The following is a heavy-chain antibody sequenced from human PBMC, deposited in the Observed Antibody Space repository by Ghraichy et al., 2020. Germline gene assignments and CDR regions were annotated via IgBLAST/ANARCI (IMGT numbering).Heavy chain of an antibody. CDR2: IYWNDDK. CDR3: AHTEEALAPYYFDY. Sequence: SGPTLVKPTQTLTLTCTFSGFSLRTSGVGVGWIRQPPGKALEWLALIYWNDDKRYTSSLKSRLTITKDTSKNQVVLTRTSIDPVDTAAYYCAHTEEALAPYYFDYWGQGTLVTVSS. V-gene: IGHV2-5*01. J-gene: IGHJ4*02. CDR1: GFSLRTSGVG. D-gene: IGHD1-1*01.